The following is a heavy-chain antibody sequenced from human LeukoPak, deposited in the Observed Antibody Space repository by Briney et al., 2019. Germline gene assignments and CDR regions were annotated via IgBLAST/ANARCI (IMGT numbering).Heavy chain of an antibody. CDR2: ISTYNGDT. D-gene: IGHD3-16*01. V-gene: IGHV1-18*04. Sequence: ASVKVSCKASGYTFKNYGISWVRQAPGQGLEWMGWISTYNGDTKHAQKVQGRLTLTADASTSTAYMELRGLRFDDTAVYYCAREVGGTGYWGQGTLVTVSS. CDR3: AREVGGTGY. J-gene: IGHJ4*02. CDR1: GYTFKNYG.